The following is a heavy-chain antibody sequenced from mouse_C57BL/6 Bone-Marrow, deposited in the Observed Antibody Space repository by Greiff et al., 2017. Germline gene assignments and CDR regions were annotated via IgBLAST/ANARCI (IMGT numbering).Heavy chain of an antibody. CDR3: ARGYSSSDWYFDV. J-gene: IGHJ1*03. D-gene: IGHD1-1*01. CDR2: IYPRDGST. CDR1: GFTFTSYW. Sequence: QVQLQQPGAELVKPGASVKLSCKASGFTFTSYWMHWVKQRPGQGLEWIGWIYPRDGSTKYNEKFKGKATLTVDTSSSTAYMELHSLTSEDSAVYFCARGYSSSDWYFDVGGTGNTVTVTS. V-gene: IGHV1-85*01.